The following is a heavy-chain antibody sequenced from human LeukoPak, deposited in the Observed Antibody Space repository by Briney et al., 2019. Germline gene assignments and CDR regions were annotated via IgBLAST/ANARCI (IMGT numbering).Heavy chain of an antibody. D-gene: IGHD4-17*01. CDR1: GFTFSSYA. CDR3: ARDHYGDYTDFDY. CDR2: ISSSSSYI. J-gene: IGHJ4*02. V-gene: IGHV3-21*01. Sequence: GGSLRLSCAASGFTFSSYAMSWVRQAPGKGLEWVSSISSSSSYIYYADSVKGRFTISRDNAKNSLYLQMNSLRAEDTAVYYCARDHYGDYTDFDYWGQGTLVTVSS.